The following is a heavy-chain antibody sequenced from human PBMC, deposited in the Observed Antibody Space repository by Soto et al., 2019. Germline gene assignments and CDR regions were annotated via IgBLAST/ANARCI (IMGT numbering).Heavy chain of an antibody. CDR2: IVVGSGNT. Sequence: ASVKVSFKASGFTFTSSAVQWVRQARGQRLEWIGWIVVGSGNTNYAQKFQERVTITRDMSTSTAYMELSSLRSEDTAVYYCAAGFLDCSSTSCYGGSYYYGMDVWGQGTTVTVSS. CDR1: GFTFTSSA. D-gene: IGHD2-2*01. CDR3: AAGFLDCSSTSCYGGSYYYGMDV. J-gene: IGHJ6*02. V-gene: IGHV1-58*01.